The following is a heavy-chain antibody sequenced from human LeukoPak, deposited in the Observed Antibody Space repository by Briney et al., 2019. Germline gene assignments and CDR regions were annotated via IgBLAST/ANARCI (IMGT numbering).Heavy chain of an antibody. CDR2: IKEDGSEK. J-gene: IGHJ4*02. CDR3: AMSTVFDH. D-gene: IGHD2-8*02. CDR1: GLTFSSYA. V-gene: IGHV3-7*03. Sequence: GGSLRLSCAASGLTFSSYAMSWVRQAPGKGLEWVANIKEDGSEKYYVDSVRGRFTISRDNAENSVYLQMNSLRAEDTAVYYCAMSTVFDHWGQGTLVAVSS.